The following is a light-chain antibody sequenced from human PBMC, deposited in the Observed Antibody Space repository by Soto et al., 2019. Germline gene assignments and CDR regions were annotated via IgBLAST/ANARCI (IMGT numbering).Light chain of an antibody. Sequence: AIQMTQSPSSLSASVGYRVTITCGASQDIRSDLGWFQQKPGKAPKLLIYLASRLQSGVPSRFGGSGSGTEFTLTISSLQPEDFETYYCLQDYSYPLTFGGGTKVDIK. J-gene: IGKJ4*01. CDR2: LAS. CDR1: QDIRSD. V-gene: IGKV1-6*01. CDR3: LQDYSYPLT.